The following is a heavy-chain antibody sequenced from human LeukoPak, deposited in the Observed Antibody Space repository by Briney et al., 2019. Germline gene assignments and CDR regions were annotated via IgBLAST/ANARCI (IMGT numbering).Heavy chain of an antibody. J-gene: IGHJ4*02. CDR2: ISGSGGST. Sequence: GGSLRLSCAASEFTFSSYAMSWVRQAPGKGLEWVSAISGSGGSTYYADSVKGRFTISRDNSKNTLYLQMNSLRAEDTAVYYCAKDRGAYSGYDFFDYWGQGTLVTVSS. CDR3: AKDRGAYSGYDFFDY. CDR1: EFTFSSYA. V-gene: IGHV3-23*01. D-gene: IGHD5-12*01.